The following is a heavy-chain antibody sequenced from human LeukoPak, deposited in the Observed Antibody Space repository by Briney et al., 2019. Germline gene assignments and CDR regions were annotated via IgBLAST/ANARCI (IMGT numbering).Heavy chain of an antibody. CDR2: INHSGST. Sequence: PGGSLRLSCDASGFTFEDYGMGWVRQAPGKGLEWIGEINHSGSTNYNPSLKSRVTISVDTSKNQFSLKLSSVTAADTAVYYCARATTVTTPFDYWGQGTLVTVSS. V-gene: IGHV4-34*01. CDR3: ARATTVTTPFDY. J-gene: IGHJ4*02. CDR1: GFTFEDYG. D-gene: IGHD4-17*01.